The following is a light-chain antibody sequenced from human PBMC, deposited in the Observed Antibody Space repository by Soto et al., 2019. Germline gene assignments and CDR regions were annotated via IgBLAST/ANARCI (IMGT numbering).Light chain of an antibody. CDR3: QQYIRWPLT. CDR2: GAS. V-gene: IGKV3-15*01. CDR1: QSFRGL. Sequence: EIVLTQSPGTLSLSPGERATLSCRASQSFRGLLAWYQQKPGQAPSLLIYGASTRATGTPARFSGSGSGTEFTLTISSLQSEDFAVYYCQQYIRWPLTFGGGTKVDIK. J-gene: IGKJ4*01.